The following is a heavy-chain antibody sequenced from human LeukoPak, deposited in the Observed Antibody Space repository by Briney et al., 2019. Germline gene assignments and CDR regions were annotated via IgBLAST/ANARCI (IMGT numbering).Heavy chain of an antibody. CDR1: GGSISSYY. CDR2: IYYSGST. Sequence: SETLSLTCTVSGGSISSYYWSWIRQPPGKGLEWIGYIYYSGSTNYNPSLKSRVTISVDTSKNQFSLKLSSVTAADTAVYYWARDRGSSSWYGAFDIWGQGTMVTVSS. CDR3: ARDRGSSSWYGAFDI. D-gene: IGHD6-13*01. J-gene: IGHJ3*02. V-gene: IGHV4-59*01.